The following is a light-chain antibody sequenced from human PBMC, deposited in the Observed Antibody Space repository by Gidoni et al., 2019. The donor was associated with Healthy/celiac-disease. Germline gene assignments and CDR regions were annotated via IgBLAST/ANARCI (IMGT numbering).Light chain of an antibody. Sequence: DIVMTQSPDSLAVSLGERATINCKSSQSVLYSSNNKNYLAWYQQKPGQPPKLLIYWASTRESGVPYRFSGSGSGTDFTLTISSLQAEDVAVYYCQQYYSTPGCSFGQGTKLEIK. J-gene: IGKJ2*04. V-gene: IGKV4-1*01. CDR2: WAS. CDR3: QQYYSTPGCS. CDR1: QSVLYSSNNKNY.